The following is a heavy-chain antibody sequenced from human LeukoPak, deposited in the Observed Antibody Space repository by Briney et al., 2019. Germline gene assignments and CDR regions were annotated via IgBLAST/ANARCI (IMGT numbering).Heavy chain of an antibody. Sequence: PGGSLSLSCAASGFTFSSDAMSWVRQAPGKGLEWVSAISGSGGSTYYADSVKGRFTISRDNSKNTLYLQMNSLRAEDTAVYYCAKGPVSSGWYDPCYYYGMDVWGQGTTVTVSS. J-gene: IGHJ6*02. V-gene: IGHV3-23*01. D-gene: IGHD6-19*01. CDR1: GFTFSSDA. CDR2: ISGSGGST. CDR3: AKGPVSSGWYDPCYYYGMDV.